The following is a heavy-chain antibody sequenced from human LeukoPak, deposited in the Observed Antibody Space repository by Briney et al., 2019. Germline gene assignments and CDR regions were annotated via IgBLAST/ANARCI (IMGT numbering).Heavy chain of an antibody. CDR2: IDSRDNT. J-gene: IGHJ5*02. CDR3: ARESTPLRGAFDP. V-gene: IGHV3-53*04. Sequence: ETLSLTCTVSGGSISSYYWSWVRQAPGKGLEWVSVIDSRDNTYHADSVKGRFTISRHTSKNTLYLQMNSLRAEDTAVYYCARESTPLRGAFDPWGPGTLVTVSS. CDR1: GGSISSYY. D-gene: IGHD5-24*01.